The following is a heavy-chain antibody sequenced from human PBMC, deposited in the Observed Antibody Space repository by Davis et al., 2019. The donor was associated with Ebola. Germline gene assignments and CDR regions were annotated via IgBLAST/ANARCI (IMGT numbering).Heavy chain of an antibody. Sequence: SETLSLTCAVYGGSFSGYYWSWIRQPPGKGLEWIGEINHSGSTNYNPSLKSRVTISVDTSKNQFSLKLSSVTAADTAVYYCARGPSYLNFDYWGQGTLVTVSS. J-gene: IGHJ4*02. CDR3: ARGPSYLNFDY. CDR2: INHSGST. CDR1: GGSFSGYY. V-gene: IGHV4-34*01.